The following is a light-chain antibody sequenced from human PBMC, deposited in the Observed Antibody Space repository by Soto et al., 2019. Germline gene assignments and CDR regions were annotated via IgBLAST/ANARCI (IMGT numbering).Light chain of an antibody. CDR3: QQYNDWPPYT. CDR2: GTS. Sequence: EIVMTQSPATLSVSPGERPTLSCRASQSVGSNLAWYQQKPGQAPRLLIYGTSTRATGIPARFSGNGSGTEFTLTVSSLQSEDFAVYYCQQYNDWPPYTFGQGTKLEIK. V-gene: IGKV3-15*01. J-gene: IGKJ2*01. CDR1: QSVGSN.